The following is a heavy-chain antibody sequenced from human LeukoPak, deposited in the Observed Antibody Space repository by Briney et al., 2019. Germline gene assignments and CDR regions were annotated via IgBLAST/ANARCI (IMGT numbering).Heavy chain of an antibody. CDR3: ARERGRFSGHGQPFDI. CDR1: GFTFSSYW. J-gene: IGHJ3*02. D-gene: IGHD5-12*01. V-gene: IGHV3-7*01. CDR2: IKQDGSEI. Sequence: GGSLRLSCAASGFTFSSYWMNWVRQAPGKGLEWVANIKQDGSEIYYVDSVKGRFAISRDNAKSSLYLQMNSLRAEDTPVYYCARERGRFSGHGQPFDIWGQGAMVTVSS.